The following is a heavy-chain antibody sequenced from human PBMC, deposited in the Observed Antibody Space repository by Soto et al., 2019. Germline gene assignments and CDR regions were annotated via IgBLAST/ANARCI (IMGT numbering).Heavy chain of an antibody. V-gene: IGHV5-51*01. CDR1: GYSFTSYW. J-gene: IGHJ4*02. D-gene: IGHD6-13*01. Sequence: PGESLKISCKGSGYSFTSYWIGWVRQMPGKGLEWMGIIYPGDSDTRYSPSFQGQVTISADKSISTAYLQWSSLKASGTAMYYCARGIAAAGPPFDYWGQGTLVTVSS. CDR3: ARGIAAAGPPFDY. CDR2: IYPGDSDT.